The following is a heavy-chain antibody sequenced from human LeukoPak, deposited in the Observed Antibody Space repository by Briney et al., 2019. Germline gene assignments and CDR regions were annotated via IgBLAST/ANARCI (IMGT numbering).Heavy chain of an antibody. J-gene: IGHJ6*02. V-gene: IGHV1-2*02. Sequence: ASVKVSCKASGYTFTGYYMHWVRQAPGQGLEWMGWINPNSGGTNYAQKFQGRVTMTRDTSISTAYMELSRLRFDDTAVYYCARAMTTDGTYYYYYGMDVWGQGTTVTVSS. CDR2: INPNSGGT. CDR1: GYTFTGYY. CDR3: ARAMTTDGTYYYYYGMDV. D-gene: IGHD4-4*01.